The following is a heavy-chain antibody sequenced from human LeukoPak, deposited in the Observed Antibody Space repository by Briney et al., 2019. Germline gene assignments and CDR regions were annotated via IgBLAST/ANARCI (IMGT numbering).Heavy chain of an antibody. CDR1: GYIFTTFD. Sequence: ASVKVSCKASGYIFTTFDINWVRQATGQGLEWMGWMNPNSGNTGYAQKFQGRVTMTRNTSISTAFMELSGLRSEDTVVYFCARRNTAMVAGLDYWGQGSLVTVSS. V-gene: IGHV1-8*01. D-gene: IGHD5-18*01. CDR3: ARRNTAMVAGLDY. J-gene: IGHJ4*02. CDR2: MNPNSGNT.